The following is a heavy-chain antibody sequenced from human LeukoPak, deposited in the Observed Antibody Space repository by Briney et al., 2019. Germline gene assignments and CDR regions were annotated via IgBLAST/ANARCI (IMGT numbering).Heavy chain of an antibody. D-gene: IGHD1-7*01. V-gene: IGHV3-74*01. CDR2: ISPDGRNI. J-gene: IGHJ4*02. CDR3: VREGGGTTPYDC. Sequence: PGRSLRLSCAASGFTLSDYWMNWVRQVPGKGPEWVSHISPDGRNIAYADSVRGRFTISRDSAKNTLYLKMNSLRVEDTAVYYCVREGGGTTPYDCWGQGSLVTVSS. CDR1: GFTLSDYW.